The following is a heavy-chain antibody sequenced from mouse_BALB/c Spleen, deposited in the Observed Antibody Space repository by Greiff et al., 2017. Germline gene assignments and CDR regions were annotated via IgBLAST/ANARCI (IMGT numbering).Heavy chain of an antibody. CDR3: ARDGSSFYYAMDY. CDR1: GFNIKDTY. CDR2: IDPANGNT. V-gene: IGHV14-3*02. D-gene: IGHD1-1*01. Sequence: EVQRVESGAELVKPGASVKLSCTASGFNIKDTYMHWVKQRPEQGLEWIGRIDPANGNTKYDPKFQGKATITADTSSNTAYLQLSSLTSEDTAVYYCARDGSSFYYAMDYWGQGTSVTVSS. J-gene: IGHJ4*01.